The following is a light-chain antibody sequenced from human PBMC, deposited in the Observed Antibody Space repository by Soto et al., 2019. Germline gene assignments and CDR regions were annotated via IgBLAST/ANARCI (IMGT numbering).Light chain of an antibody. J-gene: IGKJ5*01. CDR2: GAS. CDR3: QQYNNLPTIN. V-gene: IGKV3-15*01. CDR1: QSVSSN. Sequence: EIVMTQSPATLSVSPGERATLSCRASQSVSSNLAWYQQKPGQAPRLLIYGASTRATGIPARFSGSGSGTEFTLNISSLQSEDFAVYYCQQYNNLPTINFGQGTRLEIK.